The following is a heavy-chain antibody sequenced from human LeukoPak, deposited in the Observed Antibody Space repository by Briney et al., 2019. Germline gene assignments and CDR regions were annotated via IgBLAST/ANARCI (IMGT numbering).Heavy chain of an antibody. CDR2: ISSSGSTI. V-gene: IGHV3-48*03. CDR1: GFTFSSYE. D-gene: IGHD3-10*02. Sequence: GGSLRLSCAASGFTFSSYELNWVRQAPGKGLEWVSISSSGSTIYYADSVKGRFTISRDNAKNSLYLQMNSLRAEDTAVYYCAELGITMIGGVWGKGTTVTISS. CDR3: AELGITMIGGV. J-gene: IGHJ6*04.